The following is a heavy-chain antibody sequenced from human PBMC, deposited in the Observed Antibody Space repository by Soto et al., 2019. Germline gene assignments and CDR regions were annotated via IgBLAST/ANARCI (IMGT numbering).Heavy chain of an antibody. Sequence: GESLKISCKGSGYSFTSYWIGWVRQMPGKGLEWMGTIYPGDSDTRYSPSFQGQVTISADKSISTAYLQWSSLKASDTAMYYCARPNSTPYYYYGMDVWGQGTTVTVSS. V-gene: IGHV5-51*01. CDR1: GYSFTSYW. CDR2: IYPGDSDT. CDR3: ARPNSTPYYYYGMDV. J-gene: IGHJ6*02. D-gene: IGHD2-15*01.